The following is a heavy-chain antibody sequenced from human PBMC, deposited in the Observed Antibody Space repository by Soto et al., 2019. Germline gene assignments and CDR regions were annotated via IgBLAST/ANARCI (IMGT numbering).Heavy chain of an antibody. CDR1: GGSISSYY. Sequence: SETLSLTCTVSGGSISSYYWSWIRQPAGKGLGWIGRIYTSGSTNYNPSLKSRVTMSVDTSKNQFSLKLSSVTAADTAVYYCARVGRDWNYDVRFDPWGQGTLVTVSS. V-gene: IGHV4-4*07. D-gene: IGHD1-7*01. CDR2: IYTSGST. CDR3: ARVGRDWNYDVRFDP. J-gene: IGHJ5*02.